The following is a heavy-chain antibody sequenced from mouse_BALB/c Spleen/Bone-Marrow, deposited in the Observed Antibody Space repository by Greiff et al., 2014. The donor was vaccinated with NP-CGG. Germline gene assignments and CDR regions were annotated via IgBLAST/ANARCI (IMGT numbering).Heavy chain of an antibody. J-gene: IGHJ4*01. Sequence: VKVEESGPGLVQPSQSLSITCTVSGFSLTSYGVHWVRQSPGKGLEWLGVIWSGGSTDYNAAFISRLSISKDNSKSQVFFKMNSPQADDTAIYYCARRPDYGYSSYAMDYWGQGTSVTVSS. CDR2: IWSGGST. D-gene: IGHD1-2*01. CDR3: ARRPDYGYSSYAMDY. CDR1: GFSLTSYG. V-gene: IGHV2-4-1*01.